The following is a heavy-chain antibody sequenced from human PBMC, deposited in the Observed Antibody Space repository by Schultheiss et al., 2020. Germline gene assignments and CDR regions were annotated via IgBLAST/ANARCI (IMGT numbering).Heavy chain of an antibody. J-gene: IGHJ4*02. CDR3: ARLVSGSWGENFDF. CDR1: GYSVTSNW. Sequence: GGSLRLSCKVSGYSVTSNWIGWVRQMPGKGLEWMGIVNFVDSESRYSPPFQGQVTISVDRPINTAYLQWNSLRASDSAMYYCARLVSGSWGENFDFWGQGTLVTVSS. V-gene: IGHV5-51*04. CDR2: VNFVDSES. D-gene: IGHD3-10*01.